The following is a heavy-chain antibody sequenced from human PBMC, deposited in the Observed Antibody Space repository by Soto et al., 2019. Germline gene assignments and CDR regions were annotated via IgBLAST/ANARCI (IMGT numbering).Heavy chain of an antibody. Sequence: PGGSLRLSCADSGFTFSSYAMSWVRQAPGKGLEWVSAISGSGGSTYYADSVKGRFTISRDNSKNTLYLQMNSLRAEDTAVYYCAKDGGYSGYESGFDYWGQGTLVTVSS. V-gene: IGHV3-23*01. CDR3: AKDGGYSGYESGFDY. D-gene: IGHD5-12*01. J-gene: IGHJ4*02. CDR1: GFTFSSYA. CDR2: ISGSGGST.